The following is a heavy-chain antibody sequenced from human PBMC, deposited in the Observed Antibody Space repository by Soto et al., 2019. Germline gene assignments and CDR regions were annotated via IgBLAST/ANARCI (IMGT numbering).Heavy chain of an antibody. CDR2: INAGNGNT. V-gene: IGHV1-3*01. Sequence: GASVKVSCKASGYTFTSYAMYWVRQAPGQRLEWMGWINAGNGNTKYSQKFQGRVTITRDTSASTAYMEPSSLRSEDTAVYYCARDEDILTGYLAIDYYYYGMDVWGQGTTVTVSS. D-gene: IGHD3-9*01. CDR3: ARDEDILTGYLAIDYYYYGMDV. CDR1: GYTFTSYA. J-gene: IGHJ6*02.